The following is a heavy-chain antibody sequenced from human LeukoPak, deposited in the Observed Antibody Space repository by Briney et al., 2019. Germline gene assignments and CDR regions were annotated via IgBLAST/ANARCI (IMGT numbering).Heavy chain of an antibody. J-gene: IGHJ3*02. CDR3: ARAMRYYDFWSGYSTPDAFDI. Sequence: SETLSLTCTVSGGSISSYYWSWIRQPPGKGLEWIGYIYYSGSTNYNPSLKSRVTISVDTSKNQFSLKLSSVTAADTAVYYCARAMRYYDFWSGYSTPDAFDIWGQGTMVTVSS. CDR1: GGSISSYY. V-gene: IGHV4-59*08. CDR2: IYYSGST. D-gene: IGHD3-3*01.